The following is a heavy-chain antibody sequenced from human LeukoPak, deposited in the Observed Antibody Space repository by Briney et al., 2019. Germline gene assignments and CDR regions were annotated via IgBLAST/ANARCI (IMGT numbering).Heavy chain of an antibody. CDR2: INPNSGGT. J-gene: IGHJ5*02. CDR1: GYTFTGYY. D-gene: IGHD3-9*01. CDR3: ARHYGNDILSENGSDP. Sequence: ALVKVSCKASGYTFTGYYMHWVRQAPGQGLEWMGWINPNSGGTNYAQKFQGRVTMTRDTSISTAYMELSRLRSADTAVYYCARHYGNDILSENGSDPWGQGTLVTVSS. V-gene: IGHV1-2*02.